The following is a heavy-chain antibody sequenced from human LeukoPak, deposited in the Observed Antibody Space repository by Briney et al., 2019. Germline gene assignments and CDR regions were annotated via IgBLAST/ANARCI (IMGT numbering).Heavy chain of an antibody. D-gene: IGHD1-26*01. Sequence: GGSLRLSCAASGFTFSSYSMNWVRQAPGKGLEWVSYIGISSSTIDYADSVKGRFTISRDNAKNSLYLQMNSLRAEDTAVYYCARDSGYAFDIWGQGTMVTVSS. J-gene: IGHJ3*02. CDR3: ARDSGYAFDI. CDR1: GFTFSSYS. V-gene: IGHV3-48*01. CDR2: IGISSSTI.